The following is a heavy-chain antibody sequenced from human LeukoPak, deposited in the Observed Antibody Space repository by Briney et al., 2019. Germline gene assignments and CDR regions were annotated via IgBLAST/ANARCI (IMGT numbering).Heavy chain of an antibody. Sequence: SETLSLTCTVSGGSVSSSSYYWGWIRQPPGKGLEWIGNINYSGSTNYNPSLKSRVTISLDTSKSQFSLKLTSVTAADTAVYYCARAPIPYDRSRTDYRFDPWGQGTLVTVAS. V-gene: IGHV4-61*01. J-gene: IGHJ5*02. D-gene: IGHD3-16*01. CDR3: ARAPIPYDRSRTDYRFDP. CDR1: GGSVSSSSYY. CDR2: INYSGST.